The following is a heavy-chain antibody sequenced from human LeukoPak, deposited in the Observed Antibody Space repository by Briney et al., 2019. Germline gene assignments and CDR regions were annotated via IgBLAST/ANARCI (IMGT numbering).Heavy chain of an antibody. CDR1: GFTFSSYG. CDR3: ARDRYYYDASGYYYDIFDY. Sequence: GGSLRLSCAASGFTFSSYGMHWVRQAPGKGLEWVAFIRYDGSNKYYADSVKGRFTISRDNSKNTLYLQMNSLRAEDTAVYYCARDRYYYDASGYYYDIFDYWGQGTLVTVSS. J-gene: IGHJ4*02. V-gene: IGHV3-30*02. CDR2: IRYDGSNK. D-gene: IGHD3-22*01.